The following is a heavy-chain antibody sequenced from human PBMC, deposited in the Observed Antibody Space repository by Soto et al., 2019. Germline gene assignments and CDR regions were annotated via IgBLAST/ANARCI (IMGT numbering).Heavy chain of an antibody. CDR2: ISAYNGNT. CDR3: AVLNSSRAKAFDI. J-gene: IGHJ3*02. V-gene: IGHV1-18*04. D-gene: IGHD6-19*01. CDR1: GYTFTGYY. Sequence: ASVKVSCQASGYTFTGYYMHWVRQAPGQGLEWMGWISAYNGNTNYAQKLQGRVTMTTDTSTSTAYMELRSLRSDDTAVYYCAVLNSSRAKAFDIWGQGTMVTVSS.